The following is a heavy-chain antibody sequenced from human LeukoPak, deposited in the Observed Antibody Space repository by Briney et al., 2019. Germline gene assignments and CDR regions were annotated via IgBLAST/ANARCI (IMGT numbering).Heavy chain of an antibody. CDR1: GFTFSDHY. CDR2: TRNKANSYTT. D-gene: IGHD3-10*01. J-gene: IGHJ4*02. Sequence: GGSLRLSCAASGFTFSDHYMDWVRQAPGKGLEWVGRTRNKANSYTTEYAASVKGRFTISRDDSKNSLYLQMNSLKTEDTAVYYCARVSWYYYGLGSYSDYWGQGTLVTVSS. CDR3: ARVSWYYYGLGSYSDY. V-gene: IGHV3-72*01.